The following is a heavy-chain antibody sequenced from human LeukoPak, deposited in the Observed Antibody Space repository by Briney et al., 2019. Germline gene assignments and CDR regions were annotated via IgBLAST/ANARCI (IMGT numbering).Heavy chain of an antibody. CDR2: IRYDGSNT. J-gene: IGHJ4*02. V-gene: IGHV3-30*02. Sequence: AGGSLRLSCEASGFTFSSYDMHWVRQAPGKGLEWAAFIRYDGSNTYYADSVKGRFIISRDNSKNTLYLQMNSLRAEDTAVYYCARRWGPLFDYWGQGTLVTVSS. CDR3: ARRWGPLFDY. CDR1: GFTFSSYD. D-gene: IGHD3-16*01.